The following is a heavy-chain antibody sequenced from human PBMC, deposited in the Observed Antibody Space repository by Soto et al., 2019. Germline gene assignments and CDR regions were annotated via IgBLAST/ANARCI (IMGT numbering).Heavy chain of an antibody. V-gene: IGHV1-18*01. J-gene: IGHJ4*02. CDR3: ARDLAGGGYCSGSRCGGIDY. CDR2: INTHNGNT. Sequence: ASVKVSCKASGYTFTSYGISWVRQAPGQGLEWMGWINTHNGNTNYAQKLQGRVTITTDTSTSTAYMELRSLRSDDTAVYYCARDLAGGGYCSGSRCGGIDYWGQGNKVTVSS. D-gene: IGHD2-15*01. CDR1: GYTFTSYG.